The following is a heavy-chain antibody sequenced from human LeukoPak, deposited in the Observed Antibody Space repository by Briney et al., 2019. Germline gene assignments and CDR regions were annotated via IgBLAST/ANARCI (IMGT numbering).Heavy chain of an antibody. CDR2: MSTSGNT. D-gene: IGHD6-19*01. Sequence: SETLSLTCIVSGGSISDYFWSWIRQPAGKGLEWIGHMSTSGNTNYNPSLRSRVTMSLDTSKNQFSLKVNPVTAADTAVYYCARQWLAGPAIDYWGQGTLVTVSS. V-gene: IGHV4-4*07. CDR3: ARQWLAGPAIDY. J-gene: IGHJ4*02. CDR1: GGSISDYF.